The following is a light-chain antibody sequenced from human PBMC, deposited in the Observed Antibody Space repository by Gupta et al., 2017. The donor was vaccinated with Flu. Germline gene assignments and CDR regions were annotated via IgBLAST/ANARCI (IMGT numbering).Light chain of an antibody. CDR2: DAS. CDR3: QQRSNWPPLI. CDR1: QSVSSY. V-gene: IGKV3-11*01. J-gene: IGKJ4*01. Sequence: IVSTQSPAILSLPPGERATLSCRASQSVSSYLAWYQQKPGQAPRLLIYDASNRATGIPARFSGSGCGTDFTLTISSREPEDFAVYYCQQRSNWPPLIFGGGTKVEIK.